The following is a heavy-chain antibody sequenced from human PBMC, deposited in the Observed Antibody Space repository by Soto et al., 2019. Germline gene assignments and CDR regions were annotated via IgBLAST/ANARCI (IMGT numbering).Heavy chain of an antibody. Sequence: ASVKVSCKASGYTFTGYYMHWVRQAPGQGLEWMGWINPNSGGTNYAQKFQGRVTMTRDTSISTAYMELSRLRSDDTAVYYCARLYYYDSSGPGHWFDTWGQGTLVTASS. D-gene: IGHD3-22*01. J-gene: IGHJ5*02. CDR3: ARLYYYDSSGPGHWFDT. CDR1: GYTFTGYY. CDR2: INPNSGGT. V-gene: IGHV1-2*02.